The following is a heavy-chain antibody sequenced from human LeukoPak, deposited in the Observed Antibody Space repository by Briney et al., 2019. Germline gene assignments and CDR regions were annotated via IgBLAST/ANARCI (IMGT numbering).Heavy chain of an antibody. CDR1: GGSMSNYY. D-gene: IGHD3-10*01. CDR2: IYYSGST. J-gene: IGHJ4*02. V-gene: IGHV4-59*01. Sequence: PSETLSLTCTVSGGSMSNYYWSWIRQPPGKGLEWIGYIYYSGSTNYNPSLKSRVTISVDTSKNQFSLKMTSVTAADTAVYYCARSGYYGSGSYSMGYWGQGTLVTVSS. CDR3: ARSGYYGSGSYSMGY.